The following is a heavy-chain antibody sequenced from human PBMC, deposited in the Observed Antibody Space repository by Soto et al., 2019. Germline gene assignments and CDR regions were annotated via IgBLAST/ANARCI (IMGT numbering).Heavy chain of an antibody. J-gene: IGHJ5*02. Sequence: PGMSMLVYWSASGFNVSRHSMNWVRQAPGKGLEWLSLIHRDANTKYADSVKGRFTVSRDSSENKFYLQMNSLRAEDTAVYYCEMQVCLESWGQVTPASV. V-gene: IGHV3-53*01. CDR1: GFNVSRHS. CDR2: IHRDANT. CDR3: EMQVCLES. D-gene: IGHD3-10*02.